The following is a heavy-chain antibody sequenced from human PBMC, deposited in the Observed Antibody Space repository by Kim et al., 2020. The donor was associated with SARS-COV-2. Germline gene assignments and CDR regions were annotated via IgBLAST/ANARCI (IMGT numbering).Heavy chain of an antibody. J-gene: IGHJ4*02. CDR2: IKTKSDAVTI. CDR3: TTSFDY. CDR1: GFSFSQAW. Sequence: GGSLRLSCATSGFSFSQAWMSWVRQAPGKGLEWVGRIKTKSDAVTIEYAALVKDRFTISRDDSTSMLYLQMDSLKTEDTGVYYCTTSFDYWGQGVPVTVS. V-gene: IGHV3-15*01.